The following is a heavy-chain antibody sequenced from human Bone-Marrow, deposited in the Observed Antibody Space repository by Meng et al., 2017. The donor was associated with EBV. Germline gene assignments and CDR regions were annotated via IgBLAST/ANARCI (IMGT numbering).Heavy chain of an antibody. Sequence: QITVKVSGPTLVKPTQTLTLTCSFSGFSLSTDGEGVGWIRQPPGKALEWLALIYWDDDKRYSPSLESRLTITKDTSKNQVVLTMTNMDPVDTATYYCAHRLSSGWYDYWGQGTLVTVSS. CDR3: AHRLSSGWYDY. D-gene: IGHD6-19*01. J-gene: IGHJ4*02. CDR2: IYWDDDK. CDR1: GFSLSTDGEG. V-gene: IGHV2-5*02.